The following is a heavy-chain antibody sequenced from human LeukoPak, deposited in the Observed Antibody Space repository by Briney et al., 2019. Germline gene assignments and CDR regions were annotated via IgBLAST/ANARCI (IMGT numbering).Heavy chain of an antibody. CDR1: GFTFQDYA. J-gene: IGHJ5*02. Sequence: PGRSLRLSCAASGFTFQDYAMHWVRQAPGKGLEWVSGISWNSGSMGYADSVKGRFTISRDNARNSLYLQMNSLRAEDTAFYYCGKDFSYYGSGSWSWGQGTLVTVSS. CDR2: ISWNSGSM. D-gene: IGHD3-10*01. V-gene: IGHV3-9*01. CDR3: GKDFSYYGSGSWS.